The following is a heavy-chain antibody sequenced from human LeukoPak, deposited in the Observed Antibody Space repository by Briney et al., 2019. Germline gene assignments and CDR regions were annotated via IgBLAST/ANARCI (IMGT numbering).Heavy chain of an antibody. V-gene: IGHV4-30-4*01. D-gene: IGHD4-17*01. CDR2: IHYSENT. J-gene: IGHJ5*02. Sequence: PSETLSLTCTISGVSIRSGDYYWSWIRQPPGKGLEWIGNIHYSENTYYNPSLKSRVTISVDMSKNQFSLKLTSVTAADTAVYYCARDRRDGDYEKAYNRFDPWGHGNLVTVSS. CDR1: GVSIRSGDYY. CDR3: ARDRRDGDYEKAYNRFDP.